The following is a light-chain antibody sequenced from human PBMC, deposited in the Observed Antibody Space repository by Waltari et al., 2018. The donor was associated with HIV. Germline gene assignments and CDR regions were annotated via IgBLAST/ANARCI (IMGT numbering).Light chain of an antibody. Sequence: IVITQSPDSLALPLGARANINCKDNHSVFYSCNNKNFLAWYQQKSGQRPKLLVYWASTRESGVPDRFSGSVSVTDFTLTISSLQAEDVAVYFCQQHYTTPYTFLQGTKLEIK. V-gene: IGKV4-1*01. J-gene: IGKJ2*01. CDR2: WAS. CDR1: HSVFYSCNNKNF. CDR3: QQHYTTPYT.